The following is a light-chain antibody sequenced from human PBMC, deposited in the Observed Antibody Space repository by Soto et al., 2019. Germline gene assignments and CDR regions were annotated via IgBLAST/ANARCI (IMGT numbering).Light chain of an antibody. CDR3: KQYNFWPT. Sequence: ETVMTQSPATLSMSLGERATLSCRASQSVNSNLAWYQQKPGQAPRLLIYGASTRASGIPARFSGSGSGTEFTLTISSLQSEDFAVYYCKQYNFWPTFGQGTKVEIK. J-gene: IGKJ1*01. V-gene: IGKV3-15*01. CDR1: QSVNSN. CDR2: GAS.